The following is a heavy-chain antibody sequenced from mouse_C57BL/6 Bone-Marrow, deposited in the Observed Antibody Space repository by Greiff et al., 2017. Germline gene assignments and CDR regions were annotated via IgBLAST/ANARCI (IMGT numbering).Heavy chain of an antibody. CDR1: GFSFNTYA. CDR3: VRDDGYYRAWFAY. V-gene: IGHV10-1*01. CDR2: IRSKSNNYAT. J-gene: IGHJ3*01. Sequence: EVQLVESGGGLVQPKGSLKLSCAASGFSFNTYAMNWVRQAPGKGLEWVARIRSKSNNYATYYADSVKDRFTISRDDSESMLYLQMNNLKTEDTAMYYCVRDDGYYRAWFAYWGQGTLVTVSA. D-gene: IGHD2-3*01.